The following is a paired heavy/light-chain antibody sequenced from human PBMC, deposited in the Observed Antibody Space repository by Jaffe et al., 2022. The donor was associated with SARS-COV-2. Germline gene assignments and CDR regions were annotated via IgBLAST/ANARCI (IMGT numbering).Light chain of an antibody. CDR3: LQHNNYPLT. Sequence: DIQMTQSPSSLSASVGDRVTITCRASQDIRNDLGWYQQKPGKAPKRLIYGASNLQSGVPSRFSGSGSGTEFTLTIISLQPEDLATYYCLQHNNYPLTFGGGSKVEIK. V-gene: IGKV1-17*01. CDR1: QDIRND. J-gene: IGKJ4*01. CDR2: GAS.
Heavy chain of an antibody. D-gene: IGHD2-15*01. CDR1: GYSFTNYW. CDR3: ARHASVVVSGIEGDWFDP. J-gene: IGHJ5*02. CDR2: IYAGDSQT. Sequence: EVQLVQSGAEVKKPGESLKISCKGSGYSFTNYWIGWVRQMPGKGLEWMGIIYAGDSQTKYSPSFQGQVTISVDKSISTAYLQWSSLKASDSAMYYCARHASVVVSGIEGDWFDPWGQGTLVTVSS. V-gene: IGHV5-51*01.